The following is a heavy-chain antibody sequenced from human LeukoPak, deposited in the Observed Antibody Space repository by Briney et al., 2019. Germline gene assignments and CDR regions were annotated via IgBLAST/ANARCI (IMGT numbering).Heavy chain of an antibody. CDR1: GRFISNYY. Sequence: PSETLSLTCTVSGRFISNYYWSWIRQPPGKGLEWIGYIYYSGSTNYNPSLKSRVAMSVDTSKNQFSLKLSSVTAADTAVYYCANRATTVPPYCLDYWGQGTLVTVSS. D-gene: IGHD1-26*01. CDR3: ANRATTVPPYCLDY. CDR2: IYYSGST. J-gene: IGHJ4*02. V-gene: IGHV4-59*01.